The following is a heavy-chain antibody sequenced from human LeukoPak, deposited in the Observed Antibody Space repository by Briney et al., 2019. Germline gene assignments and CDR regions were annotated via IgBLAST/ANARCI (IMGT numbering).Heavy chain of an antibody. Sequence: GGSLRLSCATSGFTFSSYAMSWVRQAPGEGLEWVSSISNSGGTTYYADSVKGRFTISRDNSKNTLYLQMNSLRAEDTAVYYCAKKEALYCSGGSCYYFDFWGQGTLVTVSS. V-gene: IGHV3-23*01. CDR3: AKKEALYCSGGSCYYFDF. CDR2: ISNSGGTT. D-gene: IGHD2-15*01. J-gene: IGHJ4*02. CDR1: GFTFSSYA.